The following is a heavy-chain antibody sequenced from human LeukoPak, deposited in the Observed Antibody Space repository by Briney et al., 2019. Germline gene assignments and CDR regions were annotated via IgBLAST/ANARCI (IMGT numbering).Heavy chain of an antibody. J-gene: IGHJ4*02. CDR2: IYHSGST. CDR1: GYSISSGYY. Sequence: PSETLSLTCAVSGYSISSGYYWGWIRQPPGKGLEWIGSIYHSGSTYYNPSLKSRVTISVDTSKNQLSLKLSSVTAADTAVYYCARDGYHNDPAYWGQGTLVTVSS. CDR3: ARDGYHNDPAY. D-gene: IGHD5-12*01. V-gene: IGHV4-38-2*02.